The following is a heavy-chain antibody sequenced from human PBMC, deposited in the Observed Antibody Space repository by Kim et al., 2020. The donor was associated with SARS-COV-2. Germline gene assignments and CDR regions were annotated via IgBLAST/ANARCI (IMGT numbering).Heavy chain of an antibody. V-gene: IGHV3-53*01. Sequence: GGSLRLSCAASGFTVSSNYMSWVRQAPGKGLEWVSVIYSGGSTYYADSVKGRFTISRDNSKNTLYLQMNSLRAEDTAVYYCARARTKQWLEAFDIWGQGTMVTVSS. CDR2: IYSGGST. J-gene: IGHJ3*02. D-gene: IGHD6-19*01. CDR1: GFTVSSNY. CDR3: ARARTKQWLEAFDI.